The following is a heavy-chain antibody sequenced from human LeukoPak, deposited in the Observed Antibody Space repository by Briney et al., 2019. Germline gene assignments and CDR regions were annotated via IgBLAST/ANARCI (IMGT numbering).Heavy chain of an antibody. V-gene: IGHV1-69*04. CDR1: GGTFSSYA. CDR2: IIPILGIA. J-gene: IGHJ4*02. Sequence: SVKVSCKASGGTFSSYAISWVRQAPGQGLEWMGRIIPILGIANYAQKFQGRVTITADKSTSTAYMELSSLRSEDTAVYYCARDRGITGTPLDYWGQGTLVTVSS. D-gene: IGHD1-20*01. CDR3: ARDRGITGTPLDY.